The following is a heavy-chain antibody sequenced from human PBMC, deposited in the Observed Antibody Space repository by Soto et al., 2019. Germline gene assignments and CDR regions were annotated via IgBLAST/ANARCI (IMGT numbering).Heavy chain of an antibody. V-gene: IGHV1-46*01. CDR2: INPSGGST. J-gene: IGHJ3*02. D-gene: IGHD3-22*01. CDR1: GYTFTSYY. CDR3: ARGYDSSGYSMAYDAFDI. Sequence: ASVKVSCKASGYTFTSYYMHWVRQAPGQGLEWMGIINPSGGSTSYAQKFQGRVTMTRNTSISTAYMELSSLRSEDTAVYYCARGYDSSGYSMAYDAFDIWGQGTMVTVSS.